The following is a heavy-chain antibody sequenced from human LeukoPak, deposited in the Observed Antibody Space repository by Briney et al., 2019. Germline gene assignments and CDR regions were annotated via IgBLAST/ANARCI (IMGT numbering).Heavy chain of an antibody. CDR3: ARDKWSTTVTTTLDY. J-gene: IGHJ4*02. Sequence: PGGSLRLSCAASGFTFSNHWMSWVRQAPGKGLEWVANIREDGSEEYYVDSVKGRFTISRDNAKNALYLQLNSLRAEDTAVYYCARDKWSTTVTTTLDYWGQGTLVTVSS. V-gene: IGHV3-7*05. D-gene: IGHD4-17*01. CDR2: IREDGSEE. CDR1: GFTFSNHW.